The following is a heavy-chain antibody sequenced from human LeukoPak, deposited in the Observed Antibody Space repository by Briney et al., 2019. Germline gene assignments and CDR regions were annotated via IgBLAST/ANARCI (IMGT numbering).Heavy chain of an antibody. J-gene: IGHJ4*02. CDR3: AREILAPGKTHDY. CDR2: INDDGSAT. V-gene: IGHV3-74*01. CDR1: GFTFSNYW. Sequence: GGSLRLSCAASGFTFSNYWMHWVRQVPGKGLVWVPRINDDGSATFYADSVKSRFTISRDNAKNTLFLQINSLRAEDTAVYYCAREILAPGKTHDYWGQGTLVTVSS.